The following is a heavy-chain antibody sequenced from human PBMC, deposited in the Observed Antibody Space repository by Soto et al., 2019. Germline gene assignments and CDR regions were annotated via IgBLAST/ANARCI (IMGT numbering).Heavy chain of an antibody. J-gene: IGHJ4*02. D-gene: IGHD3-3*01. Sequence: EVQLVESGGGLVKPGGSLRLSCAASGFTFSSYSMNWVRQAPGKGLEWVSSISSSSSYIYYADSVKGRFTISRDNAKNSLYLQMNSLGAEDTAVYYCARDGATYYDFWSGYYQFDYWGQGTLVTVSS. V-gene: IGHV3-21*01. CDR3: ARDGATYYDFWSGYYQFDY. CDR1: GFTFSSYS. CDR2: ISSSSSYI.